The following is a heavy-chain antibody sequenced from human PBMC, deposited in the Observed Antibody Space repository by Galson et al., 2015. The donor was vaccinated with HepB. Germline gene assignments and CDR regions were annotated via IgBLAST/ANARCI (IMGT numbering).Heavy chain of an antibody. Sequence: SVKVSCKASGYTFTSYGISWVRQAPGQGLEWMGWISAYNGNTNYAQKLQGRVTMTTDTSTSTAYMELRSLRSDDTAVYYWARDKFVGIQLWIGDSYYYYGMDVWGQGTTVTVSS. CDR2: ISAYNGNT. D-gene: IGHD5-18*01. CDR3: ARDKFVGIQLWIGDSYYYYGMDV. J-gene: IGHJ6*02. V-gene: IGHV1-18*04. CDR1: GYTFTSYG.